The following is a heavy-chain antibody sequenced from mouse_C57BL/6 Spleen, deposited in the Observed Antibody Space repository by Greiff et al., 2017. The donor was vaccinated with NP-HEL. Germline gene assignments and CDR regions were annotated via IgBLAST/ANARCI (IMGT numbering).Heavy chain of an antibody. CDR2: IHPNSGST. V-gene: IGHV1-64*01. Sequence: QVQLQQPGAELVKPGASVKLSCKASGYTFTSYWMHWVKQRPGQGLEWIGMIHPNSGSTNYNEKFKSKATLTVDKSSSTAYMQLSSLTTEDSAIYYCASITTVVGPLDYWGQGTTLTVSS. CDR3: ASITTVVGPLDY. D-gene: IGHD1-1*01. J-gene: IGHJ2*01. CDR1: GYTFTSYW.